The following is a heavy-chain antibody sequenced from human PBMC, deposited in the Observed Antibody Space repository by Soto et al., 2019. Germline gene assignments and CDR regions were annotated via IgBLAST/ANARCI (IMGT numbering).Heavy chain of an antibody. D-gene: IGHD6-6*01. CDR3: ARTSSSSYFDY. CDR1: GYTFTSYA. Sequence: GASVKVSCKASGYTFTSYAMHWVRQAPGQRLEWMGWINPNSGGTNYAQKFQGWVTMTRDTSISTAYMELSRLRSDDTAVYYCARTSSSSYFDYWGQGTLVTVSS. V-gene: IGHV1-2*04. J-gene: IGHJ4*02. CDR2: INPNSGGT.